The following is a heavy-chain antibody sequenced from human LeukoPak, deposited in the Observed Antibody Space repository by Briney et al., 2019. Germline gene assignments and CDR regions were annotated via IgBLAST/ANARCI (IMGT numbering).Heavy chain of an antibody. V-gene: IGHV1-8*02. CDR3: ARGSRVAAP. D-gene: IGHD6-19*01. J-gene: IGHJ5*02. CDR2: INPNSGNT. CDR1: GYTFTGYY. Sequence: ASVKVSCKASGYTFTGYYMHWVRQAPGQGLEWMGWINPNSGNTGYAQKFQGRVTMTRNTSISTAYMELSSLRSEDTAVYYCARGSRVAAPWGQGTLVTVSS.